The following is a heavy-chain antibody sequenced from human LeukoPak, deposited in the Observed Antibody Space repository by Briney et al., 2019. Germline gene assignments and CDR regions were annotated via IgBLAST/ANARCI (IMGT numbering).Heavy chain of an antibody. Sequence: GASVNVSCKASGYTFTTYAISWVRQAPGQGLEWMGWISPYSGNTKYAQKVQDRVTMTTDTSTSTAYMELRRLRSDDTAVYYCARVIGGYTYGYTPYDYWGQGTLVTVSS. CDR1: GYTFTTYA. CDR2: ISPYSGNT. CDR3: ARVIGGYTYGYTPYDY. V-gene: IGHV1-18*04. D-gene: IGHD5-18*01. J-gene: IGHJ4*02.